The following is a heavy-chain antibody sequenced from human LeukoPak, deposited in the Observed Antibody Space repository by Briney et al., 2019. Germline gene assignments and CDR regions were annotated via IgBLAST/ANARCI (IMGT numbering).Heavy chain of an antibody. CDR1: GGSISSTSSY. J-gene: IGHJ4*02. Sequence: SETLSLTCTVSGGSISSTSSYWGWIRQPPGKGLGWIATIYYSGSTYYNASLKSRITIAVDTSKSQFSLKLSSVTAADTAVYYCARLNYYGFDYWGQGTLVTFSS. CDR3: ARLNYYGFDY. V-gene: IGHV4-39*01. D-gene: IGHD1-26*01. CDR2: IYYSGST.